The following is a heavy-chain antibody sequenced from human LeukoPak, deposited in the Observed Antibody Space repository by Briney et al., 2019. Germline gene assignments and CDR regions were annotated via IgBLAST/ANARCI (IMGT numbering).Heavy chain of an antibody. CDR2: IYHSGST. D-gene: IGHD6-13*01. Sequence: SETLSLTCTVSGYSISSGYYWGWIRQPPGKGLEWIGSIYHSGSTYYNPSLKSRVTISVDTSKNQFSLKLSSVTAADTAVYYCARVGIAAAGTAYWGQGTLVTVSS. V-gene: IGHV4-38-2*02. CDR3: ARVGIAAAGTAY. J-gene: IGHJ4*02. CDR1: GYSISSGYY.